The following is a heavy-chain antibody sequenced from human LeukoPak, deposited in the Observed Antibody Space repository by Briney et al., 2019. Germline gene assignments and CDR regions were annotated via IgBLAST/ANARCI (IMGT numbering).Heavy chain of an antibody. V-gene: IGHV4-61*02. CDR3: ARGGGSSWYGYYYYMDV. Sequence: SETLSLTCTVSGGSISRGSYYWSWIRQPAGKGLEWIGRIYTSGSTNYNPSLKSRVTISVDTSKNQFSLKLSSVTAADTAVYYCARGGGSSWYGYYYYMDVWGKGTTVTVSS. CDR1: GGSISRGSYY. J-gene: IGHJ6*03. CDR2: IYTSGST. D-gene: IGHD6-13*01.